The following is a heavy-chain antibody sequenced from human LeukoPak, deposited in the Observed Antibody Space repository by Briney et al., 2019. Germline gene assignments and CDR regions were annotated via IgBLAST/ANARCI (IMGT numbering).Heavy chain of an antibody. V-gene: IGHV4-59*01. Sequence: TLSLTCSVSGGSISSYYWIWIRQPPGKGLEWIGYIYYSGSTNYNSSLKSRVTISVDTSKNQFSLKLNSVAAADTAVYYCARASFDSSGYGAFDIWGQGTMVTVSS. D-gene: IGHD3-22*01. J-gene: IGHJ3*02. CDR2: IYYSGST. CDR1: GGSISSYY. CDR3: ARASFDSSGYGAFDI.